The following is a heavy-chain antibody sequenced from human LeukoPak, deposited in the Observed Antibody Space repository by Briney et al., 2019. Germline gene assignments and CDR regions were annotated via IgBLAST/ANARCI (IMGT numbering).Heavy chain of an antibody. CDR3: ARGVRHCSSTSCYTPWEYYYYYMDV. D-gene: IGHD2-2*02. V-gene: IGHV7-4-1*02. CDR1: GYTFTSYA. Sequence: ASVKVSCKASGYTFTSYAMNWVRQAPGQGLEWMGWINTNTGNPTYAQGFTGRFVFSLDTSVSTAYLQISSLKAEDTAVYYCARGVRHCSSTSCYTPWEYYYYYMDVWGKGTTVTVSS. J-gene: IGHJ6*03. CDR2: INTNTGNP.